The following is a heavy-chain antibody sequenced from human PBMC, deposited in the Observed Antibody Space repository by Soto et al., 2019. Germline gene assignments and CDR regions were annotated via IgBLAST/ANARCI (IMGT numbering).Heavy chain of an antibody. V-gene: IGHV3-21*01. CDR3: ARVGYTPEAH. D-gene: IGHD5-12*01. Sequence: EVQLMESGGGLVKPGGSLRLSCAASGFTFSSYTMIWVRQAPGKGLEWVSSISSSSSYIYYADSVKGRFTISRDNAKNSLSLQMNSLGAEDTAGYYCARVGYTPEAHWGQGTLVTVSS. CDR1: GFTFSSYT. J-gene: IGHJ4*02. CDR2: ISSSSSYI.